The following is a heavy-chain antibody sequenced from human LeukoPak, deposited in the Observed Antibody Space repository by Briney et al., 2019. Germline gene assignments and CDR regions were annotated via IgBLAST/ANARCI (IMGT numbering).Heavy chain of an antibody. D-gene: IGHD4-11*01. CDR3: ARHVTTVSPFVY. J-gene: IGHJ4*02. CDR1: GGSISSYY. CDR2: IYTSGST. V-gene: IGHV4-4*09. Sequence: SETLSLTCTVSGGSISSYYWSWIRQPPGKGLEWIGYIYTSGSTNYNPSLKSRVTISVDTSKNQFSLKLSSVTAADTAVYYCARHVTTVSPFVYWGQGTLVTVSS.